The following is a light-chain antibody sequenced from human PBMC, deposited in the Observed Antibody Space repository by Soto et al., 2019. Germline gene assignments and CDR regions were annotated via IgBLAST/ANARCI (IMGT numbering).Light chain of an antibody. CDR1: QGISNS. V-gene: IGKV1-9*01. Sequence: QLTQSPSSLSASVGARVTITCRASQGISNSLAWYQQNPGKAPKLLIYTASTLHSGVPSRFSVIGSGTDLTITIRSLQPEDGETYDRQQVNTYPLTFGGGTKVDIK. CDR3: QQVNTYPLT. CDR2: TAS. J-gene: IGKJ4*01.